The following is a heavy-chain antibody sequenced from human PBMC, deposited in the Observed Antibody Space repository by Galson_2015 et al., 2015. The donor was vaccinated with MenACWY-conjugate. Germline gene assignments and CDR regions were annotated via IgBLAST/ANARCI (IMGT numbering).Heavy chain of an antibody. CDR2: INWKGGTT. CDR3: ARGRGCSSSICYAS. J-gene: IGHJ5*02. V-gene: IGHV3-20*04. D-gene: IGHD2-2*01. Sequence: SLRLSCAASGFTFDDYGMSWVRQAPGKGLEWVSGINWKGGTTNYADSVKGRFTIYRDNAKNSLYLQMNSLRAEDTALYYCARGRGCSSSICYASWGQGPLVPVSS. CDR1: GFTFDDYG.